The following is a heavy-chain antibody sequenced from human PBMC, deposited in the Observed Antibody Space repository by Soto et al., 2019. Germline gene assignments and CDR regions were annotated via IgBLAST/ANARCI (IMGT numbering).Heavy chain of an antibody. D-gene: IGHD6-19*01. CDR3: ATTRGSGWYFFDY. CDR1: DGSITSYY. J-gene: IGHJ4*02. V-gene: IGHV4-4*07. CDR2: IYISGST. Sequence: QVQLQESGPGLVKPSETLSLTCTVSDGSITSYYWSWIRQPAGEGLEWIGLIYISGSTNYNPSLKSRVTMSIDTSKNQFSLKLSSVTAADTAVYYCATTRGSGWYFFDYWGQGTLVTVSS.